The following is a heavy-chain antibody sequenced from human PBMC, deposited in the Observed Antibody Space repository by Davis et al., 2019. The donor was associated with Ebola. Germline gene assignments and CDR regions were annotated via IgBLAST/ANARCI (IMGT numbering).Heavy chain of an antibody. V-gene: IGHV4-34*01. J-gene: IGHJ5*02. Sequence: PGGSLRLSCVVYGESVSGIYWTWTRQSPGKGLEWIGEINHSGRTFYNPSLKSRVTVSLDTSQNHFPLRLTSVTAADTAMYYCGGIRGQWLESWGQGSLVTVST. CDR2: INHSGRT. D-gene: IGHD6-19*01. CDR3: GGIRGQWLES. CDR1: GESVSGIY.